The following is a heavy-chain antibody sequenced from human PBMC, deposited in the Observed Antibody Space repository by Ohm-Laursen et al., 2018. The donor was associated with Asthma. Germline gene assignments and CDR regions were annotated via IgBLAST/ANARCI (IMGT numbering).Heavy chain of an antibody. CDR3: ARSYGSGSHYYYYGMDV. V-gene: IGHV7-4-1*02. CDR2: INTNTGNP. J-gene: IGHJ6*02. D-gene: IGHD3-10*01. Sequence: SVKVSCKASGYTFTSYAMNWVRQAPGQGLEWMGWINTNTGNPTYAQGFTGRFVFSLDTSVSTAYLQISSLKAEDTAVYYCARSYGSGSHYYYYGMDVWGQGTTVTVSS. CDR1: GYTFTSYA.